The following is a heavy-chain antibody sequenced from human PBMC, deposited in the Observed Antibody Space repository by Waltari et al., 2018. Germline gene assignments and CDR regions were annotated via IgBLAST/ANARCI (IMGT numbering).Heavy chain of an antibody. CDR1: GYSFTYYW. D-gene: IGHD2-15*01. V-gene: IGHV5-51*01. Sequence: EVQLVQSGAEVKRPGESLQISCKVSGYSFTYYWIAWVRQMPGKGLEWVGLICPGDSNTRHSPSFQVEVSSSVDKSINTAYLQWNSLKASDTAVYYCIRHPDLRYCSDDNCHTRLDVWGQGTMVTVSS. J-gene: IGHJ3*01. CDR2: ICPGDSNT. CDR3: IRHPDLRYCSDDNCHTRLDV.